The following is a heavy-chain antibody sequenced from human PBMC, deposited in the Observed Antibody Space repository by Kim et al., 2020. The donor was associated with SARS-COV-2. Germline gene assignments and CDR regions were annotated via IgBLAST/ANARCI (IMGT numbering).Heavy chain of an antibody. J-gene: IGHJ4*02. V-gene: IGHV1-69*04. CDR1: GGTFSSYA. Sequence: SVKVSCKASGGTFSSYAISWVRQAPGQGLEWMGRIIPILGIANYAQKFQGRVTITADKSTSTAYMELSSLRSEDTAVYYCASTCLPYSSSCNSPLFDYWGQGTLVTVSS. D-gene: IGHD6-6*01. CDR2: IIPILGIA. CDR3: ASTCLPYSSSCNSPLFDY.